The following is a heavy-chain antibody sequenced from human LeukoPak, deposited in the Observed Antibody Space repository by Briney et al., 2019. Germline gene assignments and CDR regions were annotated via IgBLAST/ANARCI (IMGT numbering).Heavy chain of an antibody. CDR3: AKDITGYYDSSGYYYVGRSAFDI. J-gene: IGHJ3*02. CDR2: ISWNSGSI. CDR1: GFTFDDYA. Sequence: GGSLRLSCAASGFTFDDYAMHWVRQAPGKGLEWVSGISWNSGSIGYADSVKGRFTISRDNAKNSLYLQMNSLRAEDTALYYCAKDITGYYDSSGYYYVGRSAFDIWGQGTMVTVSS. V-gene: IGHV3-9*01. D-gene: IGHD3-22*01.